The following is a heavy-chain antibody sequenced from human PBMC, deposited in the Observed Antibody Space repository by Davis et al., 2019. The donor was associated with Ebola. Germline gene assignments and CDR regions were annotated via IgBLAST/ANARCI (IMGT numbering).Heavy chain of an antibody. CDR3: ASRLDGDYWHRYYYYYGMDV. D-gene: IGHD4-17*01. Sequence: GESLKISCAASGFTFSSYEMNWVRQAPGKGLEWVSYISSSGSTIYYADSVKGRFTISRDNAKNSLYLQMNSLRAEDTSVYYCASRLDGDYWHRYYYYYGMDVWGQGTTVTVSS. CDR2: ISSSGSTI. CDR1: GFTFSSYE. J-gene: IGHJ6*02. V-gene: IGHV3-48*03.